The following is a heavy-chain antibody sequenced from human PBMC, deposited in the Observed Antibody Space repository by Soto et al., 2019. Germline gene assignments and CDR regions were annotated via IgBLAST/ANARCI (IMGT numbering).Heavy chain of an antibody. Sequence: QPGGSLRLSCAASGFTFSSYGMHWVRQAPGKGLEWVAVIWYDGSNKYYADSAKGRFTISRDNSKNTLYLQMSSLGAEDTAVYYCARGEYSSSWRYYYYYYGMDVWGQGTTVTVSS. CDR1: GFTFSSYG. J-gene: IGHJ6*02. CDR2: IWYDGSNK. CDR3: ARGEYSSSWRYYYYYYGMDV. V-gene: IGHV3-33*01. D-gene: IGHD6-13*01.